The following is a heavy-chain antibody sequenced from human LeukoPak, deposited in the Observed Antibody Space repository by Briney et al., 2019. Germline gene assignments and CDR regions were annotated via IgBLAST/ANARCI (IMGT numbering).Heavy chain of an antibody. CDR3: AKTTSPIDYVWGSYRSTSYYFDY. V-gene: IGHV3-9*01. J-gene: IGHJ4*02. CDR2: ISWNSGSI. D-gene: IGHD3-16*02. CDR1: GFTFDDYA. Sequence: GGSLRLSCAASGFTFDDYAMHWVRQAPGKGLEWVSGISWNSGSIGYADSVKGRFTISRDNAKNSLYLQMNSLRAEDTALYYCAKTTSPIDYVWGSYRSTSYYFDYWGQGTLVTVSS.